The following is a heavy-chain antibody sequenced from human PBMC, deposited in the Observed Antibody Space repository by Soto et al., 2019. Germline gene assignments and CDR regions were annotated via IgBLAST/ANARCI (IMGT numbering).Heavy chain of an antibody. V-gene: IGHV3-15*07. CDR1: GFTFSNAW. Sequence: PGGSLRLSCAASGFTFSNAWMNWVRQAPGKGLEWVGRIKSKTDGGTTDYAAPVKGRFTISRDDSKNTLYLQKNSLKTEDTAVYYCTTDPGLVVDCTNGVCLQEPDYYYGMDVWGQGTTVTVSS. D-gene: IGHD2-8*01. J-gene: IGHJ6*02. CDR2: IKSKTDGGTT. CDR3: TTDPGLVVDCTNGVCLQEPDYYYGMDV.